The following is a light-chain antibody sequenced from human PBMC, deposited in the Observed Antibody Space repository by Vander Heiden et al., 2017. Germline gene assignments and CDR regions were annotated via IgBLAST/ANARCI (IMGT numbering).Light chain of an antibody. J-gene: IGLJ3*02. CDR2: RNN. CDR1: SSNIGSNY. V-gene: IGLV1-47*01. Sequence: HSVLTQPPSASGTPGQRVTISCSGSSSNIGSNYVYWYQQLPGTAPKLLIYRNNQRPSGVPDRFSGSKSGTSASLAISGLRSEDEADYDCAAWDDSLSGPVFGGGTKLTVL. CDR3: AAWDDSLSGPV.